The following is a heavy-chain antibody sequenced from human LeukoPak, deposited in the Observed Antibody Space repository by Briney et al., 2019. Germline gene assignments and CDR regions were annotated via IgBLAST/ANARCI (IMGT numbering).Heavy chain of an antibody. V-gene: IGHV4-59*11. CDR3: ARDLVTVTKGFDI. Sequence: SETLSLTCAVSADSFSSHYWTWIRQPPGKGLEWIGYISYIGSINYNPSLKSRVTNSIDTSKNQFSLKLTSVTAADTAVYYCARDLVTVTKGFDIWGQGTMVSVSS. CDR1: ADSFSSHY. J-gene: IGHJ3*02. D-gene: IGHD4-17*01. CDR2: ISYIGSI.